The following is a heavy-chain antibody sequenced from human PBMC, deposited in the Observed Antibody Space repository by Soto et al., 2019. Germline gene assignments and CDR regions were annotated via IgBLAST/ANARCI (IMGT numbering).Heavy chain of an antibody. CDR2: IYHSGST. CDR3: ARHAAAAALHLFDY. V-gene: IGHV4-39*01. J-gene: IGHJ4*02. CDR1: GGSVSSSGYY. Sequence: PSETLSLTCTVSGGSVSSSGYYWGWIRQPPGKGLEWFASIYHSGSTYYNPSLKSRVTISVDTSKNQFSLKLSSVTAADTAVYYCARHAAAAALHLFDYWGQGTQVTVSS. D-gene: IGHD6-13*01.